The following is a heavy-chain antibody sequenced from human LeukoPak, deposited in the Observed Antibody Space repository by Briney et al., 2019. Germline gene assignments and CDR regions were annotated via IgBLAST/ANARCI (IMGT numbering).Heavy chain of an antibody. D-gene: IGHD3-16*01. Sequence: KTSETLSLTCTVSGYSISSGYYWGWIRQPPGKGLEWIGYIYYSGSTNYNPSLKSRVTISVDTSKNQFSLKLSSVTAADTAVYYCARGGSAQGRFDYWGQGTLVTVSS. J-gene: IGHJ4*02. CDR2: IYYSGST. V-gene: IGHV4-61*01. CDR3: ARGGSAQGRFDY. CDR1: GYSISSGYY.